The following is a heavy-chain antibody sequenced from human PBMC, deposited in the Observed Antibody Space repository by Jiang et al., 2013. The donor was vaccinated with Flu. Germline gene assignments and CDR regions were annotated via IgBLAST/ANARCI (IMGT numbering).Heavy chain of an antibody. J-gene: IGHJ3*02. CDR1: SNSAV. CDR2: TYYRSKWYS. D-gene: IGHD1-7*01. Sequence: SNSAVWNWIRQSPSRGLEWLGRTYYRSKWYSDYAVSVKSRITVNPDTSKNQFSLQLNSVTPEDTAVYYCARDRRAFTGTSAFDIWGQGTMVTVSS. CDR3: ARDRRAFTGTSAFDI. V-gene: IGHV6-1*01.